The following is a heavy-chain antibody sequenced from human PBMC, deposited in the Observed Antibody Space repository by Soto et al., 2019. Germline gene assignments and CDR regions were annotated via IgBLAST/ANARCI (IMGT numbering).Heavy chain of an antibody. V-gene: IGHV4-39*01. CDR2: IYYSGST. CDR1: GGSISSSSYY. J-gene: IGHJ4*02. D-gene: IGHD3-22*01. CDR3: ARPYDSSGYLGY. Sequence: SETLSLTCTVSGGSISSSSYYWGWIRQPPGKGLEWIGSIYYSGSTYYNPSLKSRVTISVDTSKNQFSLKLSSVTAADTAVYYCARPYDSSGYLGYWGQGXLVTVSS.